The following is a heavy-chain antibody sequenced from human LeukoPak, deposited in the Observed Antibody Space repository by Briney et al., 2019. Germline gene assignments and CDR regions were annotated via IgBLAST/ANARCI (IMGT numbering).Heavy chain of an antibody. CDR3: SRNGLVDFDY. CDR2: IRRRAYGGAA. J-gene: IGHJ4*02. CDR1: GFAFDDFA. Sequence: PGGSLRLSCTTSGFAFDDFAMSWVRQPAGKGLEWVGFIRRRAYGGAAEYAASVKGRFIISRDDSKGIAYLQMNNLKTEDTAVYYCSRNGLVDFDYWGQGSRVIVSP. V-gene: IGHV3-49*04.